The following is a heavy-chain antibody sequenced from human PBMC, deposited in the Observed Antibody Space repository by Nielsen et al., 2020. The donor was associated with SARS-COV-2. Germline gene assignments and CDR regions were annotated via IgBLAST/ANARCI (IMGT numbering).Heavy chain of an antibody. CDR2: FYYSRST. CDR1: GGPTSNSGSS. CDR3: ARQQAVATIIYYFDY. D-gene: IGHD5-24*01. J-gene: IGHJ4*02. V-gene: IGHV4-39*01. Sequence: SEPLSLTCTVPGGPTSNSGSSWSWIRQQPGKSLEWIGHFYYSRSTFYNPSLKSRVTISVDTSKNQFSLKLSSVTAADTAVYYCARQQAVATIIYYFDYWGQGTLVTVSS.